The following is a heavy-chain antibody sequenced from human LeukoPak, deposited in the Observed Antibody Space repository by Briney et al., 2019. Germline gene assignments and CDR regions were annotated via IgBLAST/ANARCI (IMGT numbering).Heavy chain of an antibody. V-gene: IGHV3-66*01. CDR3: ARGGSSWPFDY. J-gene: IGHJ4*02. CDR1: GFTVSSNY. D-gene: IGHD6-13*01. Sequence: GGSLRLSCAASGFTVSSNYMSWVRQAPGKGLEWVSVIYSGGSTYYADSVKGGFTISRDNSKNTLYLQINSLRAEDTAVYYCARGGSSWPFDYWGQGTLVTVSS. CDR2: IYSGGST.